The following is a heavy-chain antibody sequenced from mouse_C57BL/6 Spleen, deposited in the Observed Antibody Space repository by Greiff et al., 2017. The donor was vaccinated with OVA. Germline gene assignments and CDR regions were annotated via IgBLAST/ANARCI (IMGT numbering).Heavy chain of an antibody. CDR2: IHPNSGST. CDR3: ARADYSRYFDY. CDR1: GYTFTSYW. D-gene: IGHD2-13*01. V-gene: IGHV1-64*01. Sequence: VQLQQPGAELVKPGASVKLSCKASGYTFTSYWMHWVKQRPGQGLEWIGMIHPNSGSTNYNEKFKSKATLTVDKSSSTAYMQLSSLTSEDSAVYYGARADYSRYFDYWGQGTTLTVSS. J-gene: IGHJ2*01.